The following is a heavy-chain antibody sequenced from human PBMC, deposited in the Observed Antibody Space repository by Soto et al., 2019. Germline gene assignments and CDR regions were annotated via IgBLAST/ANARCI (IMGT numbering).Heavy chain of an antibody. CDR1: GFIVSSSY. V-gene: IGHV3-53*02. J-gene: IGHJ4*02. D-gene: IGHD6-13*01. Sequence: DVQLVETGGGLIQPGGSLRLSCAASGFIVSSSYMSWVRQAPGKGLEWVSVIYSDGRTYYADSVKGQFTNSRDNSKNTLYLQMDSLIAEDTAVYYCARCSGWYGQCYFNCWGEGTLVTVSS. CDR3: ARCSGWYGQCYFNC. CDR2: IYSDGRT.